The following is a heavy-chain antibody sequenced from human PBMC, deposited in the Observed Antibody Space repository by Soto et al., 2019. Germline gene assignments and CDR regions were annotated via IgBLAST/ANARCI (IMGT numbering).Heavy chain of an antibody. J-gene: IGHJ3*01. CDR2: INPSGGST. V-gene: IGHV1-46*01. CDR1: GYTFTSYY. Sequence: ASVKVSCKASGYTFTSYYMHWVRQAPGQGLEWMGIINPSGGSTSYAQKFQGRFTMTRDTSTSTVYMELNSLRAEDTAIYYCVGDYGGLEGFDVWGQGTMVTVSS. D-gene: IGHD4-17*01. CDR3: VGDYGGLEGFDV.